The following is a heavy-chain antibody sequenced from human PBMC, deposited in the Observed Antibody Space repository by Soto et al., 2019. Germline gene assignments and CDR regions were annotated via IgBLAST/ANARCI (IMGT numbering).Heavy chain of an antibody. CDR3: ARDSPDKYYDFWSGPYYYYGMDV. CDR2: ISYDGSNK. V-gene: IGHV3-30-3*01. J-gene: IGHJ6*02. CDR1: GFTFSSYA. D-gene: IGHD3-3*01. Sequence: GGSLRLSCAASGFTFSSYAMHWVRQAPGKGLEWVAVISYDGSNKYYADSVKGRFTISRDNSKNTLYLQMNSLRAEDTAVYYCARDSPDKYYDFWSGPYYYYGMDVWGQGTTVTVSS.